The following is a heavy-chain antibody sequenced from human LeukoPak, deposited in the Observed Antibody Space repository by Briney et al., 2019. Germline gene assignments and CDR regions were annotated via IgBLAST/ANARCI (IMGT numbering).Heavy chain of an antibody. CDR1: GFTFSSYG. Sequence: PGGSLRLSCAASGFTFSSYGMHWVRQAPGKGLDWVAFIQYDGSNKYSADSVRGRFTISRDNSKNTLYLQMNSLRADDTAVYYCARDRLRLGELPILNKKNNYFDYWGQGTLVTVSS. CDR3: ARDRLRLGELPILNKKNNYFDY. CDR2: IQYDGSNK. D-gene: IGHD3-16*01. V-gene: IGHV3-30*02. J-gene: IGHJ4*02.